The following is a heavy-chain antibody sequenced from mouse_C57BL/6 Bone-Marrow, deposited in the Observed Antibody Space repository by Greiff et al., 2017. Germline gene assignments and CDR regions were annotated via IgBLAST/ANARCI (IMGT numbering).Heavy chain of an antibody. CDR1: EYEFPSHD. J-gene: IGHJ1*03. CDR3: ARHNYGSISNWYFDV. V-gene: IGHV5-2*01. D-gene: IGHD1-1*01. Sequence: EVQVVESGGGLVQPGESLKLSCESNEYEFPSHDMSWVRKTPEKRLELVAAINSDGGSTYYPDTMERRFIISRDNTKKTLYLQMSSMRSEDTALYYCARHNYGSISNWYFDVWGTGTTVTVSS. CDR2: INSDGGST.